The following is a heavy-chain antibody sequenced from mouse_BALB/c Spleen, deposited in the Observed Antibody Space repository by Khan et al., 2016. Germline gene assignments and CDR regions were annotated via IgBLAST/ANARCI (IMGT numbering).Heavy chain of an antibody. Sequence: EVQLVESGGGLVQPKGSLKLSCAASGFTFNTYAMHWVCQAPGKGLEWVARIRSKSNNYATYYADSVKDRFTISRDDSQSMLYLQMNNLKTEDTAMYDCVRGGATATFAMDYWGQGTSVTVSS. CDR1: GFTFNTYA. CDR3: VRGGATATFAMDY. CDR2: IRSKSNNYAT. D-gene: IGHD1-2*01. J-gene: IGHJ4*01. V-gene: IGHV10-3*03.